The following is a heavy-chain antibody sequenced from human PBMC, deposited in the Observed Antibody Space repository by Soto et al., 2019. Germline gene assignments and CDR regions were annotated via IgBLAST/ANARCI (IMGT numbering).Heavy chain of an antibody. CDR1: GGSISSYY. CDR2: IYYSGST. CDR3: XXXXXXXXXXXXP. Sequence: QVQLQESGPGLVKPSETLSLTCTVSGGSISSYYWSWIRQPPGKGLEWIGYIYYSGSTNYNPSLKRRVTISVDTSKNQFSLKLSSVTXXXXXXXXXXXXXXXXXXXXXPXGQGTLVTVSS. V-gene: IGHV4-59*01. J-gene: IGHJ5*02.